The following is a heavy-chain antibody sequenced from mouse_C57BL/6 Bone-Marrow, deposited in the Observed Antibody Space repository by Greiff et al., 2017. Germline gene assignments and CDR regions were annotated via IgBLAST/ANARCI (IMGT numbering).Heavy chain of an antibody. J-gene: IGHJ3*01. CDR1: GYTFTSYW. CDR2: INPSSGYT. CDR3: ARDGYYSY. D-gene: IGHD2-3*01. Sequence: QVQLQQSGAELAKPGASVKLSCKASGYTFTSYWMHWVKQRPGQGLEWIGYINPSSGYTKYNQKFKDKATFTADKSSSTAYMQLSSLTYEDSAVYYCARDGYYSYWGQGTLVTVSA. V-gene: IGHV1-7*01.